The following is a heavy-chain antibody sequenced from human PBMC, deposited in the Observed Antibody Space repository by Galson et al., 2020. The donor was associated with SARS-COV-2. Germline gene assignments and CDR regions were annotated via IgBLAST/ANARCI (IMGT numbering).Heavy chain of an antibody. CDR2: IWYDGSNK. J-gene: IGHJ4*02. Sequence: GESLKISCAASGFTFSSYGMHWVRQAPGKGLEWVAVIWYDGSNKYYADSVKGRFTISRDNSKNTLYLQMNSLRAEDTAVYYCAREGSITGTTGFDYWGQGTLVTVSS. V-gene: IGHV3-33*01. CDR3: AREGSITGTTGFDY. CDR1: GFTFSSYG. D-gene: IGHD1-7*01.